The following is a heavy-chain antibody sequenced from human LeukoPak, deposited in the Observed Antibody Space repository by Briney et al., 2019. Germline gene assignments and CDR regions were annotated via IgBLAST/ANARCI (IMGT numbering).Heavy chain of an antibody. CDR3: ARETRDFWSGYYKSFDY. CDR1: GGYISSYY. J-gene: IGHJ4*02. CDR2: IYTSGST. V-gene: IGHV4-4*07. D-gene: IGHD3-3*01. Sequence: PSETLSLTCTVSGGYISSYYWSWIRQPAGKGREWIGRIYTSGSTNYNPSLKTRVTMSVDTSKNQFSLKLTSVTAADTAVYYCARETRDFWSGYYKSFDYWGQGTLVTVSS.